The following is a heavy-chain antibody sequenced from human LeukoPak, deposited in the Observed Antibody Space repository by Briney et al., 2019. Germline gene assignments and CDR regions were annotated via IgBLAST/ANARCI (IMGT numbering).Heavy chain of an antibody. J-gene: IGHJ5*02. Sequence: ASVNVSCKASGYTFTSYAMHWVRQAPGQRLEWMGWINAGNGNTKYSQKFQGRVTITRDTSASTAYMELSSLRSEDTAVYYCARDKSEIGFDPWGQGTLVTVSS. CDR1: GYTFTSYA. CDR2: INAGNGNT. CDR3: ARDKSEIGFDP. V-gene: IGHV1-3*01.